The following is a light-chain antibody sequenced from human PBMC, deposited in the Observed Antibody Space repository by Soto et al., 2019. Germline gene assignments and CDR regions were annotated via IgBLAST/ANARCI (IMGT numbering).Light chain of an antibody. V-gene: IGKV1-39*01. Sequence: DIQMTQSPSSLSASVGDRVTITCRASQSISSYLNWYQQKPGKAPNLLIYDVSSLQSGVPSRFSGSGSGTDFTLTISSLQPEDFATYYCQQGYSNLEYTFGQGTKLEIK. CDR3: QQGYSNLEYT. CDR1: QSISSY. CDR2: DVS. J-gene: IGKJ2*01.